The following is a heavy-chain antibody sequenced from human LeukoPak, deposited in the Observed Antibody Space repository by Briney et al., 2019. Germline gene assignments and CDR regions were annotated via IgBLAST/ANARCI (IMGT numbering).Heavy chain of an antibody. CDR2: VNPNSGGT. J-gene: IGHJ4*02. D-gene: IGHD1-7*01. Sequence: ASVKVSCKASGYTFTGYYMHWVRQAPGQGLEWMGWVNPNSGGTNYAQKFQGRVTMTRDTSISTAYMELSRLRSDDTAVYYCAREDNWNYEENYWGQGTLVTVSS. V-gene: IGHV1-2*02. CDR1: GYTFTGYY. CDR3: AREDNWNYEENY.